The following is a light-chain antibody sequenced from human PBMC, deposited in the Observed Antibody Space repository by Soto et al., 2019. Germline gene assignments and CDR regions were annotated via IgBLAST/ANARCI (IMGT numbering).Light chain of an antibody. Sequence: EIVLTQSAGTLSLSPGERATLSCRASQSVTNSYLAWYQQKPGQAPSLLISGASSRATGIPDRFSGSGSGTDFTLTISRLEPEDFAVYFCQQYASSRTFGQGTKVEMK. CDR2: GAS. V-gene: IGKV3-20*01. J-gene: IGKJ1*01. CDR1: QSVTNSY. CDR3: QQYASSRT.